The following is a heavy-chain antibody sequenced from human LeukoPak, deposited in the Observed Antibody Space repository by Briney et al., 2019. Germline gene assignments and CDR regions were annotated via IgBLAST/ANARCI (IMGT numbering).Heavy chain of an antibody. J-gene: IGHJ4*02. D-gene: IGHD2-15*01. CDR1: GGSFSGYY. CDR2: INHSGST. V-gene: IGHV4-34*01. CDR3: ARARVDPAPYFDY. Sequence: SETLSLTCAVYGGSFSGYYWSWIRQPPGKGLEWIGEINHSGSTNYNPSLKSRVTISVDTSKNQFSLKLSSVTAADTAVYYCARARVDPAPYFDYWGQGTLVTVSS.